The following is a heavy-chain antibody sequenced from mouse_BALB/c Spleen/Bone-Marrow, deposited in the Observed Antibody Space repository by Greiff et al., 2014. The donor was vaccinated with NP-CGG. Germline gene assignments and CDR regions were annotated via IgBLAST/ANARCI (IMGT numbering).Heavy chain of an antibody. Sequence: VKLVESGPGLLAPSQSLSITCTVSGFSLPASGVRWIRPPPGPVLAWLGVVWGGGITYYNSTLKSRLSITKDNSKSQVFLKMNSLQTDDTAMYYCAKHDTTVVVDYWGQGTTLTVSS. V-gene: IGHV2-6-5*01. CDR1: GFSLPASG. J-gene: IGHJ2*01. D-gene: IGHD1-1*01. CDR3: AKHDTTVVVDY. CDR2: VWGGGIT.